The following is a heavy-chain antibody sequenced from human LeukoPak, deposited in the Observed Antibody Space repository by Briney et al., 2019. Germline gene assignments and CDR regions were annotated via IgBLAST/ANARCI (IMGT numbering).Heavy chain of an antibody. CDR2: ISGGGGST. V-gene: IGHV3-23*01. D-gene: IGHD3-10*01. CDR1: GFTFSSYA. Sequence: PGGSLRLSCAASGFTFSSYAMSWVRQAPGKGLEWVSAISGGGGSTSYADSVKGRFTISRDNPKNTLYLQMNSLRAEDTAVYYCAKDAGPMVRGVIGDAFHIWGQGTMVTVSS. J-gene: IGHJ3*02. CDR3: AKDAGPMVRGVIGDAFHI.